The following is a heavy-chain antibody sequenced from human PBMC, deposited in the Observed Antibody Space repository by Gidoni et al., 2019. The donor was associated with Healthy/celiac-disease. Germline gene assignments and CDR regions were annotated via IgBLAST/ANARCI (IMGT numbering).Heavy chain of an antibody. CDR1: GGSLSRSNR. J-gene: IGHJ3*02. D-gene: IGHD3-22*01. Sequence: QVQLQESGPGLVMPSGTLSLTCAVSGGSLSRSNRWSWVRQPPGKGLVRIEEIYHSGSNNYNPYLRSRVTRSEDKSKNQFSLKLSSVTAADTAVYYCARVGDDSSGYSAVRGAFDIWGQGTMVTVSS. CDR3: ARVGDDSSGYSAVRGAFDI. V-gene: IGHV4-4*02. CDR2: IYHSGSN.